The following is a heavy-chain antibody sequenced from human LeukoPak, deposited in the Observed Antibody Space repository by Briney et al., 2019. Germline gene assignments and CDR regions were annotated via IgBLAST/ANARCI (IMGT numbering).Heavy chain of an antibody. J-gene: IGHJ6*02. CDR2: MNPNSGNT. Sequence: ASVKVSCKASGYSFTSYDINWVRQAPGQGFEWVGWMNPNSGNTGHAQEFQGRVTMTRDTSISTAYMELSRLRSDDTAVYYCARDRVLRFLEWSHRVYGMDVWGQGTTVTVSS. V-gene: IGHV1-8*01. CDR1: GYSFTSYD. CDR3: ARDRVLRFLEWSHRVYGMDV. D-gene: IGHD3-3*01.